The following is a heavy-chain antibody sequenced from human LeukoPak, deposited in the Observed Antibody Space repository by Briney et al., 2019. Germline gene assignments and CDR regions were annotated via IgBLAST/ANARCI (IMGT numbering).Heavy chain of an antibody. CDR2: ISYDGSNK. CDR3: AREEYDYVWGSYRYMGFPDY. Sequence: GGSLRLSCAASGFTFSSYAMHWVRQAPGKGLEWVAVISYDGSNKYYADSVMGRFTISRDNSKNTLYLQMNSLRAEDTAVYYCAREEYDYVWGSYRYMGFPDYWGQGTLVTVSS. D-gene: IGHD3-16*02. CDR1: GFTFSSYA. J-gene: IGHJ4*02. V-gene: IGHV3-30*01.